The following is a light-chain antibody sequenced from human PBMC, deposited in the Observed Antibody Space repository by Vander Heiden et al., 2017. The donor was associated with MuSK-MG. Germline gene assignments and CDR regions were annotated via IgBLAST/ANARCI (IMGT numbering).Light chain of an antibody. CDR1: QTVSSS. CDR2: DAS. V-gene: IGKV3-11*01. CDR3: QQCSTLLT. J-gene: IGKJ4*01. Sequence: VLTQSPAPMSLYTGERATLSCRASQTVSSSLAWYQQKPGQAPRLLIYDASTMHTGIPARFSGSGSGTDFTLNISSLEPEDFAAYYCQQCSTLLTSGGGTKVEIK.